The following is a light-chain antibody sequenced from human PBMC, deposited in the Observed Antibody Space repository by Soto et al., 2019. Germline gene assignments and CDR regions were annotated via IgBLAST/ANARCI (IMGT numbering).Light chain of an antibody. CDR2: FGS. CDR1: ESLLHTNGNNY. Sequence: DIAMTPSPLSLRVTPGEPASISCRSSESLLHTNGNNYLDWYLQKPGQSPQLLIYFGSTRASGVPDRFSGSGSDTDFTLTISRVEAEDVGVYYCMQALQTRWTFGQGTKVDIK. CDR3: MQALQTRWT. J-gene: IGKJ1*01. V-gene: IGKV2-28*01.